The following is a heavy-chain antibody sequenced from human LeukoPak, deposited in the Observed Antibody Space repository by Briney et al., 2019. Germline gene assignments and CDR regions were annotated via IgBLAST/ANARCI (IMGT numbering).Heavy chain of an antibody. CDR3: VRQQTSHGNFDY. D-gene: IGHD1-26*01. J-gene: IGHJ4*02. CDR2: IGTAGDT. Sequence: GGSLRLSCATSGFTFSNHAMHWVRQATGKGLEWVSAIGTAGDTFYPGSVKGRFTISRENAKNSLSLQINSLKAEDTAVYYCVRQQTSHGNFDYWGQGTLVTVSS. V-gene: IGHV3-13*01. CDR1: GFTFSNHA.